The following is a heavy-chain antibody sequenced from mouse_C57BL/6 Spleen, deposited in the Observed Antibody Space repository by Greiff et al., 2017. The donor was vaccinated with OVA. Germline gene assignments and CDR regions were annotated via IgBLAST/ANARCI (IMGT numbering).Heavy chain of an antibody. Sequence: QVQLQQPGAELVMPGASVKLSCKASGYTFTSYWMHWVKQRPGQGLEWIGEIDPSDSYTNYNQKFKGKSTLTVDKSSSTAYMQLSSLTSEDSAVYYCARESLGYGFAYWGQGTLVTVSA. D-gene: IGHD2-2*01. J-gene: IGHJ3*01. CDR2: IDPSDSYT. CDR3: ARESLGYGFAY. V-gene: IGHV1-69*01. CDR1: GYTFTSYW.